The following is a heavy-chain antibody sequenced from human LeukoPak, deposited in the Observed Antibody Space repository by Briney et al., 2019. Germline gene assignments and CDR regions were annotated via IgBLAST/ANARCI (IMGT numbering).Heavy chain of an antibody. CDR2: IKSDGST. J-gene: IGHJ4*02. D-gene: IGHD1-26*01. V-gene: IGHV3-74*01. CDR3: AKGGSYSTY. Sequence: GGSLRLSCAASGFTFSNSWMHWVRQAPGKGLVWVSIIKSDGSTIYADSVKGRFTISRDNAKSTIYLQMNSLRAEDTAVYYCAKGGSYSTYWGQGTLVTVSS. CDR1: GFTFSNSW.